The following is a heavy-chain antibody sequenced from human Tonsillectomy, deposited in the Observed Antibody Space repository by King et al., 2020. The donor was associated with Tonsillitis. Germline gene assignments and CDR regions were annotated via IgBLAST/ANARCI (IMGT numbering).Heavy chain of an antibody. D-gene: IGHD4-17*01. Sequence: VQLVQSVAEVKKTGSSVKVSCKASGGTFSSYGISCVRQAPGQGLEWMGRIIAMLGIANYAQKFQGRVTMTAEKSTSTAYMELSSLRSEDTAVYYCAREWVSTVTSVSESSYDFYGRDVWGDGTTVTVFS. V-gene: IGHV1-69*09. CDR1: GGTFSSYG. J-gene: IGHJ6*04. CDR2: IIAMLGIA. CDR3: AREWVSTVTSVSESSYDFYGRDV.